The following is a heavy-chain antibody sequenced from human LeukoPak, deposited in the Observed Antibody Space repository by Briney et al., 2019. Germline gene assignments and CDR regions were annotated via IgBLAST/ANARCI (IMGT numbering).Heavy chain of an antibody. V-gene: IGHV3-74*03. Sequence: PGGSLRLSCAASGFTFSSYWMHWVRHAPGTGLVWVSRIDSDGSNAKYADSVKGRFTISRDNAKNTLYLQMNSLRAEDTAVYYCAKGGSRHADNWGQGTLVTVSS. CDR1: GFTFSSYW. J-gene: IGHJ4*02. CDR2: IDSDGSNA. D-gene: IGHD6-13*01. CDR3: AKGGSRHADN.